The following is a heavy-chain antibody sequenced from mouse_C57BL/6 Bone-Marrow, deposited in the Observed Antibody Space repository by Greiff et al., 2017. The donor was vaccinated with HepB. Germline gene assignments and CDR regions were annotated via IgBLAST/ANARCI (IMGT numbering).Heavy chain of an antibody. CDR2: IYPGNSDT. J-gene: IGHJ3*01. CDR3: TRKDGYYLAWFAY. D-gene: IGHD2-3*01. CDR1: GYTFTSYW. Sequence: VHVKQSGTVLARPGASVKMSCKTSGYTFTSYWMHWVKQRPGQGLEWIGAIYPGNSDTSYNQKFKGKAKLTAVTSASTAYMELSSLTNEDSAVYYCTRKDGYYLAWFAYWGQGTLVTVSA. V-gene: IGHV1-5*01.